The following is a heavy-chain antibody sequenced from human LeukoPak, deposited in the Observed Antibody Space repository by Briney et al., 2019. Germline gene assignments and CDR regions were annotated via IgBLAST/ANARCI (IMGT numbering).Heavy chain of an antibody. CDR1: GFIFSDYY. Sequence: GGSLRLSCAASGFIFSDYYMSWIRQAPGKGLEWISYISSSGNTIHYADSVKGRFTISRDNAKNSLYLQMNSLRAEDTAVYYCARSTRGSGSYYQDYWGQGTLVTVSS. CDR3: ARSTRGSGSYYQDY. CDR2: ISSSGNTI. J-gene: IGHJ4*02. D-gene: IGHD3-10*01. V-gene: IGHV3-11*01.